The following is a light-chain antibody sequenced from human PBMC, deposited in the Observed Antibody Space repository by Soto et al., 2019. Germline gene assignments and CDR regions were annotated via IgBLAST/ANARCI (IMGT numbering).Light chain of an antibody. CDR1: QSVSSSY. Sequence: EMVLTQSPGTLSLSPGERAILSCRASQSVSSSYLAWYQQKPGQAPRLLIYAASSRATGIPDKFSGSGSGTDFTLTISRLEPEDFAVNYCQHYGSSPQWTFGQGTKVEIK. CDR2: AAS. V-gene: IGKV3-20*01. CDR3: QHYGSSPQWT. J-gene: IGKJ1*01.